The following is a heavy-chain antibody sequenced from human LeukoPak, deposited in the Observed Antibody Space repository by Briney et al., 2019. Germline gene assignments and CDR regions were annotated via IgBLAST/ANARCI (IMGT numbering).Heavy chain of an antibody. D-gene: IGHD6-13*01. CDR3: ARGYSIAAAGIPFDY. Sequence: PSETLSLTCTVSGVSISSYYWSWIRQPPGKGLEWIGYIYYSGSTNYNPSLKSRVTISVDTSKNQFSLKLSSVTAADTAVYYCARGYSIAAAGIPFDYWGQGTLVTVSS. CDR1: GVSISSYY. CDR2: IYYSGST. J-gene: IGHJ4*02. V-gene: IGHV4-59*01.